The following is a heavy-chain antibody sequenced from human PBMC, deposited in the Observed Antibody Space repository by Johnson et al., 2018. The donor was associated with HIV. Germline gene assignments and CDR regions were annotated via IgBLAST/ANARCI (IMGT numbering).Heavy chain of an antibody. V-gene: IGHV3-49*04. D-gene: IGHD6-19*01. CDR2: IRSKAYGGTT. Sequence: VQLVESGGGVVQPGRSLKLSCTSSGFTFSGSAMHWVRQASGKGLEWVGRIRSKAYGGTTQYAASVKGRFPISRDDSKSIAYLQMNSLKTEDTAVYYCTRDFSSGWYSARVAFDIWGQGTRVTVSS. J-gene: IGHJ3*02. CDR3: TRDFSSGWYSARVAFDI. CDR1: GFTFSGSA.